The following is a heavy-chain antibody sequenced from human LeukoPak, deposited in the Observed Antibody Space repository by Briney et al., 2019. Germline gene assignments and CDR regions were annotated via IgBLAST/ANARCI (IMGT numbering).Heavy chain of an antibody. CDR3: ARAGINYYDSSGYYPFDY. D-gene: IGHD3-22*01. V-gene: IGHV3-23*01. Sequence: GGSLRLSCAASGFTFSSYAMSWVRQAPGKGLEWVSAISGSGGSTYYADSVKGRFTISRDNSKNTLYLQMNSLRAEDTAVYYCARAGINYYDSSGYYPFDYWGQGTLVTVSS. CDR2: ISGSGGST. CDR1: GFTFSSYA. J-gene: IGHJ4*02.